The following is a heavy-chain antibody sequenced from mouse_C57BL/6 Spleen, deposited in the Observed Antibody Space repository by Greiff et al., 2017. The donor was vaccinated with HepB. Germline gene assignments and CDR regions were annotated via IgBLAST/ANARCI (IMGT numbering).Heavy chain of an antibody. CDR3: ARTHPYSNYEYYAMDY. J-gene: IGHJ4*01. Sequence: VQLQESGPGLVQPSQSLSITCTVSGFSLTSYGVHWVRQSPGKGLEWLGVIWSGGSTDYNAAFISRLSISKDNSKSQVFFKMNSLQADDTAIYYCARTHPYSNYEYYAMDYWGQGTSVTVSS. CDR2: IWSGGST. CDR1: GFSLTSYG. V-gene: IGHV2-2*01. D-gene: IGHD2-5*01.